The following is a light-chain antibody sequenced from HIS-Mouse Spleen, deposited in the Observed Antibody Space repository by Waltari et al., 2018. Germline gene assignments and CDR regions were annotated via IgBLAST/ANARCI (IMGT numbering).Light chain of an antibody. CDR3: QQLNSYPPT. CDR2: AAP. V-gene: IGKV1-9*01. J-gene: IGKJ1*01. Sequence: DIQLTQSPSFLSASVGDRGTITCRASQGISSYLDWYQQKPGKAPKLLIYAAPTLQSGVQSRFSGSGSGTEFTLTLSSLQPEDFATYYCQQLNSYPPTFGQGTKVEIK. CDR1: QGISSY.